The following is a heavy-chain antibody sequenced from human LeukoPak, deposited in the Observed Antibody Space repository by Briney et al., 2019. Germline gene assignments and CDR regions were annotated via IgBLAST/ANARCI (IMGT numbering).Heavy chain of an antibody. Sequence: ASVKVSCKASGYTFTGYYMHWVRQAPGQGLEWMGWINPNSGGTNYAQKFQGRVTMTRDTSISTAYMELSRLRSDDTAVYYCARGSSSSWYGWDYWGQGTLVTVSS. CDR3: ARGSSSSWYGWDY. D-gene: IGHD6-13*01. J-gene: IGHJ4*02. CDR1: GYTFTGYY. CDR2: INPNSGGT. V-gene: IGHV1-2*02.